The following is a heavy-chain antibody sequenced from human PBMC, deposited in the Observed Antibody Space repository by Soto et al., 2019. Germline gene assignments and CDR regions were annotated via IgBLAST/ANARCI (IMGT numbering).Heavy chain of an antibody. CDR2: IIPIFGTA. CDR3: ARTIAVAGTPLGYYGMDV. Sequence: SVKVSCKASGGTFSSYAISWVRQAPGQGLEWMGGIIPIFGTANYAQKFQGRVTITADKSTSTAYMELSSLRSEDTAVYYCARTIAVAGTPLGYYGMDVWGQGTTVTVSS. V-gene: IGHV1-69*06. CDR1: GGTFSSYA. J-gene: IGHJ6*02. D-gene: IGHD6-19*01.